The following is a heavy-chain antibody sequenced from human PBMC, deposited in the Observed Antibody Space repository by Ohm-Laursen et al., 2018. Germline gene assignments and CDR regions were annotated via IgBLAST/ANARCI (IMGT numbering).Heavy chain of an antibody. Sequence: ASVKVSCNASAYTFTGYLMHWVRQAPGQGLEWMGWINPNSGDTKYSQKFQGRVTLTRDTSINTAYMELSGLRSDDTAVYYCAREGVIATNINQGNDAFDIWGQGTMVTVSS. CDR1: AYTFTGYL. J-gene: IGHJ3*02. D-gene: IGHD2-21*01. CDR2: INPNSGDT. V-gene: IGHV1-2*02. CDR3: AREGVIATNINQGNDAFDI.